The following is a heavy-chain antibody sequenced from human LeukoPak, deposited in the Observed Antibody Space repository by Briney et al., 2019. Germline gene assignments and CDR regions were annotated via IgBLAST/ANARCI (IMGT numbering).Heavy chain of an antibody. J-gene: IGHJ4*02. D-gene: IGHD2-15*01. Sequence: GGSLRLSCAASGFTFRSYWMSWVRQAPGKGLEWVANINQDGSDKYYADSVKGRLTISRDNAKHSLYLQMNSLRAEDTAVYYCARELVVRAIHVGDDYWDRGTLVTVSS. CDR3: ARELVVRAIHVGDDY. CDR1: GFTFRSYW. V-gene: IGHV3-7*01. CDR2: INQDGSDK.